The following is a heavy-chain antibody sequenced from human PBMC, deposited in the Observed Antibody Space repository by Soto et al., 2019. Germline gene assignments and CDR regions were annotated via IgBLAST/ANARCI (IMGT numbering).Heavy chain of an antibody. V-gene: IGHV4-59*01. Sequence: SETLSLTCTVSGGSITNYYWSWIRLPPGKGLEWSGYIYYSGGINYNPSLKSRVTMSVDTSKNQFSLNLSSVTAADTAVYYCARYLSFGGATNRLFDYWGQGTLVTVSS. J-gene: IGHJ4*02. CDR2: IYYSGGI. CDR3: ARYLSFGGATNRLFDY. D-gene: IGHD3-16*01. CDR1: GGSITNYY.